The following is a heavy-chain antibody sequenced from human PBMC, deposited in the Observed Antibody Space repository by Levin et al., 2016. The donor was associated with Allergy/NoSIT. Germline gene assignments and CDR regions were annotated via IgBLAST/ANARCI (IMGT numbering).Heavy chain of an antibody. CDR2: IRNSGGST. D-gene: IGHD3-22*01. Sequence: WIRQPPGKGLEWVSGIRNSGGSTYYADSVKGRFTISGDNSKNTLYLQMNSLRAEDTAVYYCARARTPYHYDIYDYWGQGTLVTVSS. V-gene: IGHV3-23*01. J-gene: IGHJ4*02. CDR3: ARARTPYHYDIYDY.